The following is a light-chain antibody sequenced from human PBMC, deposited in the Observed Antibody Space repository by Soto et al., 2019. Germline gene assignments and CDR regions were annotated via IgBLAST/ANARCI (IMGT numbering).Light chain of an antibody. CDR3: QQYGSSGT. V-gene: IGKV3-20*01. Sequence: EIVLTQSPGTLSLSPGERATLSCRASQSVSNNYLAWYQQKPGQAPRLLIYGASNRATGLPDRFSGSEAGTDFTLTISRREPEDFAVYYCQQYGSSGTFGQGTKVEI. CDR1: QSVSNNY. CDR2: GAS. J-gene: IGKJ1*01.